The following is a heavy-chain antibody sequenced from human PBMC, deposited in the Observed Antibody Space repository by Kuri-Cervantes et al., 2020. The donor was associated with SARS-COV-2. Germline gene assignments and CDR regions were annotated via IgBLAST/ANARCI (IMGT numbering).Heavy chain of an antibody. CDR1: GFTFSSYW. CDR3: AKDMRGTRTYFDY. J-gene: IGHJ4*02. D-gene: IGHD1-7*01. CDR2: ISGSGGST. V-gene: IGHV3-23*01. Sequence: GEFLKISCAASGFTFSSYWMHWVRQAPGKGLEWVSAISGSGGSTYYADSVKGRFTISRDNSKNTLYLQMNSLRAEDTAAYYCAKDMRGTRTYFDYWGQGTLVTVSS.